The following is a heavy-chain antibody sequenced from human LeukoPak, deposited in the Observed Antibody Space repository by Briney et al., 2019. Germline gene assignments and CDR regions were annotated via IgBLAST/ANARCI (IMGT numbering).Heavy chain of an antibody. CDR1: GFTVSGNY. CDR3: ATARGAYDSSGLDY. Sequence: RGSLRLSCAVSGFTVSGNYMNWVRQAPGKGLEWVSAISGSGGSTYYADSVKGRFTISRDNSKNTLYLQMNSLRAEDTAVYYCATARGAYDSSGLDYWGQGTLVTVSS. CDR2: ISGSGGST. J-gene: IGHJ4*02. V-gene: IGHV3-23*01. D-gene: IGHD3-22*01.